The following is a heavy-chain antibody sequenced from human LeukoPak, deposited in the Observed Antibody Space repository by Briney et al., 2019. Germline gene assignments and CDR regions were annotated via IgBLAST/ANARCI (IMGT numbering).Heavy chain of an antibody. Sequence: SETLSLTCTVSGGSISSYYWSWIRQPAGSGLEWIGRIYASGTTNYNPSLRSRVTMSVDTSKNQFSLKLSSVTAADTAVYYCARGAAGGVHWFDPWGQGTLVTVSS. J-gene: IGHJ5*02. D-gene: IGHD2-8*02. V-gene: IGHV4-4*07. CDR2: IYASGTT. CDR1: GGSISSYY. CDR3: ARGAAGGVHWFDP.